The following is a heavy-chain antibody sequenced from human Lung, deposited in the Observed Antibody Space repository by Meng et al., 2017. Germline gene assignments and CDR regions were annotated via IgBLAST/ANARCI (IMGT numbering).Heavy chain of an antibody. J-gene: IGHJ2*01. Sequence: QVQLGQAGADAKKPGASMKVSCKASGYIFTNYDISWVRQAPRQGLEWMGWISVKNGEAKYPQNFQGRVTMTTDTTTSTAYMELRSLTSDDTAVYYCARYVPNGSFWYFDFWGRGTLVTVSS. CDR3: ARYVPNGSFWYFDF. CDR1: GYIFTNYD. D-gene: IGHD6-13*01. CDR2: ISVKNGEA. V-gene: IGHV1-18*01.